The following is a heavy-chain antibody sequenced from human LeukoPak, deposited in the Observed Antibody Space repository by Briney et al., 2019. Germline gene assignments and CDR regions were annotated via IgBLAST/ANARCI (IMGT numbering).Heavy chain of an antibody. D-gene: IGHD5-18*01. CDR2: INPSGGST. CDR3: ARGEGRIKLRSESNENRNFDL. V-gene: IGHV1-46*01. J-gene: IGHJ4*02. Sequence: ASVKVSCKASGYTFTSDYMHWVRQAPGQGLEWMGIINPSGGSTSYAQKFQGRVTMTRDTSPSTVYMELSSLRSEDTAVYYCARGEGRIKLRSESNENRNFDLWGQGTLVTVSS. CDR1: GYTFTSDY.